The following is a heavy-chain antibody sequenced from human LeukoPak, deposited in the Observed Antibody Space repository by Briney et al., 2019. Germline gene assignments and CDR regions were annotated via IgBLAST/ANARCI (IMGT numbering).Heavy chain of an antibody. Sequence: GGSLRLSCAASGFTFSSYDMHWVRQAPGKGLEWVSAIGTAGDTYYPGSVKGRFTISRENAKNSLYLQMNSLRAGDTAVYYCARAVAAAGRSGMDVWGQGTTVTVSS. D-gene: IGHD6-13*01. V-gene: IGHV3-13*04. CDR2: IGTAGDT. CDR1: GFTFSSYD. CDR3: ARAVAAAGRSGMDV. J-gene: IGHJ6*02.